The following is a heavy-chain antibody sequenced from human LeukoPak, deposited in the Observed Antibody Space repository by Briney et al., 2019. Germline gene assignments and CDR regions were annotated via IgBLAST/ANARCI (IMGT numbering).Heavy chain of an antibody. CDR1: GYDFANSW. J-gene: IGHJ4*02. D-gene: IGHD5-24*01. CDR2: IYPRDSDT. V-gene: IGHV5-51*01. Sequence: GGSLKISCTASGYDFANSWIGWVRQMPGKGLEWMGIIYPRDSDTIYSPSFQGQVIISADKSIRTAYLQRSSLTASDTAIYYCARGERAMATRKAGFDYWGQGTLVTVSS. CDR3: ARGERAMATRKAGFDY.